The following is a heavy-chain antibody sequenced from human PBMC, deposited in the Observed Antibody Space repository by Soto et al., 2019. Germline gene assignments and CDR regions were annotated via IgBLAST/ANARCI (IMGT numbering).Heavy chain of an antibody. D-gene: IGHD5-18*01. CDR1: GGSVSSGSYY. V-gene: IGHV4-61*01. CDR2: IYYSGST. CDR3: ARGVGYSYGYTAGWFDP. J-gene: IGHJ5*02. Sequence: QVQLQESGPGLVKPSETLSLTCTVSGGSVSSGSYYWSWIRQPPGKGLEWIGYIYYSGSTNYNPSLKSRVTISVDTSKNQFSLKLSSVTAADTAVYYCARGVGYSYGYTAGWFDPWGQGTLVTVSS.